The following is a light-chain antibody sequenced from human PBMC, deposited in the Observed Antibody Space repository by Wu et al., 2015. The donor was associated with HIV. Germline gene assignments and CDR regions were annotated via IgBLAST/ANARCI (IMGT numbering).Light chain of an antibody. V-gene: IGKV3-11*01. Sequence: EIVLTQSPDTLSLSPGERATLSCRASQSINNYLVWYQQKPGQAPRLLIYDASNRATGIPARFSGSGSGTDFTLTISSLEPEDFAVYYCQQFGTSPRSFGQGTKLEIK. CDR1: QSINNY. CDR2: DAS. CDR3: QQFGTSPRS. J-gene: IGKJ2*03.